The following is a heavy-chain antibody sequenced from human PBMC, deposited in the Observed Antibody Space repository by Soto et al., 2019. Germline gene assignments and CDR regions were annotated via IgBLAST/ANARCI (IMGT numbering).Heavy chain of an antibody. CDR2: INPNSGGT. V-gene: IGHV1-2*04. CDR3: ARSIGPPQSEQWLAPPYYYGMDV. J-gene: IGHJ6*02. Sequence: QVQLVQSGAEVKKPGASVKVSCKASGYTFTGYYMHWVRQAPGQGLEWMGWINPNSGGTNYAQKFQGWVTMTRDTSISTAYMELSRLRSDDTAVYYCARSIGPPQSEQWLAPPYYYGMDVWGQGTTVTVSS. CDR1: GYTFTGYY. D-gene: IGHD6-19*01.